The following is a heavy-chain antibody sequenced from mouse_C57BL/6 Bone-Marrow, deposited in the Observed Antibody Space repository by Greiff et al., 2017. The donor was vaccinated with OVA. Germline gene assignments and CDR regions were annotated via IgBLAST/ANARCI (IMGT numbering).Heavy chain of an antibody. CDR2: ISYSGST. CDR3: VRWHITTVVEDFDV. Sequence: EVKVVESGPGLAKPSQTLSLTCSVTGYSITSDYWNWIRKFPGNKLEYMGYISYSGSTYYNPSLKSRTSITRDTSKNQYYLQFNSVTTEETATYYVVRWHITTVVEDFDVWGTGTTVTVSS. CDR1: GYSITSDY. J-gene: IGHJ1*03. V-gene: IGHV3-8*01. D-gene: IGHD1-1*01.